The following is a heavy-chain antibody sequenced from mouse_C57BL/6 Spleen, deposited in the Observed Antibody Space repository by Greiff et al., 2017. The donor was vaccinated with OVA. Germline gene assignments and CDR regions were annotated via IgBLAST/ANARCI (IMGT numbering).Heavy chain of an antibody. J-gene: IGHJ1*03. CDR2: INPSTGGT. Sequence: VQLQQSGPELVKPGASVKISCKASGYSFTGYYMNWVKQSPEKSLEWIGEINPSTGGTTYNQKFKAKATLTVDKSSCTAYMQLKGLTSEDYAVYYCARRAYYYGSSSDWYFDVWGTGTTVTVSS. V-gene: IGHV1-42*01. CDR1: GYSFTGYY. CDR3: ARRAYYYGSSSDWYFDV. D-gene: IGHD1-1*01.